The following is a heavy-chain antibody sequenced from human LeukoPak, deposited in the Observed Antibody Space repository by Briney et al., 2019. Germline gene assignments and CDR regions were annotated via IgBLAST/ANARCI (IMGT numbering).Heavy chain of an antibody. CDR1: GYTFTAFY. J-gene: IGHJ4*02. D-gene: IGHD3-10*01. CDR2: INPSGVTT. CDR3: ARDTGRGLWFGASNF. V-gene: IGHV1-46*01. Sequence: ASVNVSCKASGYTFTAFYIHWVRQAPGQGLEWMGMINPSGVTTNYAQRFQGRVAMTRDTSTSTLYMELSSLRADDTAVYYCARDTGRGLWFGASNFWGQGTLVTVSS.